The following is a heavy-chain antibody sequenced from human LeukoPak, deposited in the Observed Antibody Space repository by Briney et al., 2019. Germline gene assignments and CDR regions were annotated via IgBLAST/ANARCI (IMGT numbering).Heavy chain of an antibody. CDR1: GFTFSNYA. Sequence: PGRSLRLSCAAAGFTFSNYAMHWVRQGPGKGLEWVAYIAHHGNNKYYVDSVKGRFTISRDNSKKTLYLQIDSLRADDTAVYYCAKDGSWSCTDWGQGTLVTVSS. D-gene: IGHD2-8*02. V-gene: IGHV3-30*02. CDR3: AKDGSWSCTD. CDR2: IAHHGNNK. J-gene: IGHJ4*02.